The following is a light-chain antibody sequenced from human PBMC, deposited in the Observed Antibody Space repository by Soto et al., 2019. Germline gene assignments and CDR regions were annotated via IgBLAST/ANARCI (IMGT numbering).Light chain of an antibody. J-gene: IGKJ3*01. V-gene: IGKV3-11*01. CDR3: QHRSNWLGT. CDR2: DAS. Sequence: EIVLTQSPATLSLSPGERATLSCRASQSVGSFLAWYQQKSGQTPRLLIYDASNRAPGIPARFGGSGSGTDFTLTISSREPEDFAVYYCQHRSNWLGTFGPGTKVDIK. CDR1: QSVGSF.